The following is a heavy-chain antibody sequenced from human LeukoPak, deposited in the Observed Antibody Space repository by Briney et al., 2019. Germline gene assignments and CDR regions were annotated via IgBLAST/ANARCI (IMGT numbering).Heavy chain of an antibody. CDR3: ARVRSDYYDSSGYYLDDEFDY. D-gene: IGHD3-22*01. J-gene: IGHJ4*02. CDR2: INPNSGGT. CDR1: GYTFTGYY. V-gene: IGHV1-2*02. Sequence: ASVKVSCKASGYTFTGYYMHWVRQAPGQGLEWMGWINPNSGGTNYAQKFQGRVTMTRDTSISTAHMELSRLRSDDTAVYYCARVRSDYYDSSGYYLDDEFDYWGQGTLVTVSS.